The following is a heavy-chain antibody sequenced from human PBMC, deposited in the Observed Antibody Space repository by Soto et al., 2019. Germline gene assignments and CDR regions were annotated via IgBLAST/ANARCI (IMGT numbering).Heavy chain of an antibody. Sequence: QVQLVQSGAEVKKPGSSVKVSCKASGGTFSSYAISWVRQAPGQGLEWMGGIIPIFGTANYAQKFQGRVTITADESTSTAYMELSCLRSEDTVVYYCARPRGCGGDCSDIFADAFDIWGQGTMVTVSS. J-gene: IGHJ3*02. CDR1: GGTFSSYA. V-gene: IGHV1-69*01. CDR2: IIPIFGTA. D-gene: IGHD2-21*02. CDR3: ARPRGCGGDCSDIFADAFDI.